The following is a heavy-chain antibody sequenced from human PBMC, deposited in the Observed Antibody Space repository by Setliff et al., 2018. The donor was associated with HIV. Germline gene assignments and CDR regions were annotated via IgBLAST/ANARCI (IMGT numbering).Heavy chain of an antibody. CDR3: ARIRRASGYLDY. J-gene: IGHJ4*02. Sequence: SETLSLTCTVSGGSINSHYWSWIRQPPGKGLEWIGYIYYSGSTYYNPSLKSRVTISVDTAKNQFSLKLTSVTAADTAVHFCARIRRASGYLDYWGQGTLVTVSS. CDR1: GGSINSHY. V-gene: IGHV4-59*11. CDR2: IYYSGST. D-gene: IGHD2-21*01.